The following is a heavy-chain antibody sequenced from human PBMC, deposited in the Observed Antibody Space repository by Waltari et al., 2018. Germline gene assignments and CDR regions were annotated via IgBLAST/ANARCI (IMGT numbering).Heavy chain of an antibody. D-gene: IGHD2-2*01. V-gene: IGHV4-39*07. CDR3: AREAIGCSSTSCYFDY. J-gene: IGHJ4*02. Sequence: QLQLQESGPGLVKPSETLSLTCTVSGGSISSSSYYWGWIRQPPGKGLEWIGSIYYSGSTYYNPSLKSRVTISVDTSKNKFSLKLSSVTAADTAVYYCAREAIGCSSTSCYFDYWGQGTLVTVSS. CDR2: IYYSGST. CDR1: GGSISSSSYY.